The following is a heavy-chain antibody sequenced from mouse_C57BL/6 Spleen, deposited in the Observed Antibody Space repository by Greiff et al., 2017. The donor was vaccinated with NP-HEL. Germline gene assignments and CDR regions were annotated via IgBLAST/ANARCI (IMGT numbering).Heavy chain of an antibody. D-gene: IGHD1-1*01. Sequence: VQLKQSGPELVKPGASVKIPCKASGYTFTDYNMDWVKQSHGKSLEWIGDINPNNGGTIYNQKFKGKATLTVDKSSSTAYMELRSLTSEDTAVYYCARSNYLGRGSWFAYWGQGTLVTVSA. CDR1: GYTFTDYN. J-gene: IGHJ3*01. CDR2: INPNNGGT. CDR3: ARSNYLGRGSWFAY. V-gene: IGHV1-18*01.